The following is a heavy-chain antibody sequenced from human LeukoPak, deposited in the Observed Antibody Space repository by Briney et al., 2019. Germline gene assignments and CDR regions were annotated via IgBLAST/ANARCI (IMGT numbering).Heavy chain of an antibody. J-gene: IGHJ4*02. D-gene: IGHD3-10*01. CDR2: IYYSGST. Sequence: NPSETLSLTCTVSGGSISSYYWSWIRQPPGKGLEWIGYIYYSGSTNYNPSLKGRVTISVDTSKNQFSLKLSSVTAADTAVYYCARDPRGTGSPYWGQGTLVTVSS. CDR3: ARDPRGTGSPY. V-gene: IGHV4-59*12. CDR1: GGSISSYY.